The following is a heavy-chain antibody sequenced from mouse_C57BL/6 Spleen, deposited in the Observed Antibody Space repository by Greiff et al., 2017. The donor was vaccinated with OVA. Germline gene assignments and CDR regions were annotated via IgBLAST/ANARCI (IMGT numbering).Heavy chain of an antibody. CDR3: ARGYGNFAWFAY. D-gene: IGHD2-10*02. V-gene: IGHV1-69*01. CDR2: IDPSDSYT. J-gene: IGHJ3*01. CDR1: GYTFTSYW. Sequence: QVQLQQPGAELVMPGASVKLSCKASGYTFTSYWMHWVKQRPGQGLEWIGEIDPSDSYTNYNQKFKGKSTLTVDKSSSTAYMQLRSLTSEDSAVDYCARGYGNFAWFAYWGQGTLVTVSA.